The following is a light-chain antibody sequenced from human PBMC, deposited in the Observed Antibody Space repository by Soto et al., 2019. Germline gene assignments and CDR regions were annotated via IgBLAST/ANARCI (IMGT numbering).Light chain of an antibody. J-gene: IGKJ1*01. CDR3: HQRAAWPCT. V-gene: IGKV3-11*01. CDR2: DTF. CDR1: QNIAIY. Sequence: IVLTQSPATLSFSPGERATLSCRATQNIAIYLAWYQQKSGQSPRLLIYDTFNRAPGIPDRFSGSGSGADFTLTCSSLEPEDVAVYYCHQRAAWPCTFGQVTKVEIK.